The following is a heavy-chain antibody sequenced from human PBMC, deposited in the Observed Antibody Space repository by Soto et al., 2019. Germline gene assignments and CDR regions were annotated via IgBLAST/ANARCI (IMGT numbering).Heavy chain of an antibody. J-gene: IGHJ6*02. CDR2: IDPSDSYT. CDR1: GHSFTSYW. V-gene: IGHV5-10-1*01. D-gene: IGHD2-2*02. Sequence: HGESLKISCXGSGHSFTSYWISWVRQMPGKGLEWMGRIDPSDSYTNYSPSFQGHVTISADKSISTAYLQWSSLKASDTAMYYCARHGDVVVPAAIPLHYYYYGMDVWGQGTTVTVSS. CDR3: ARHGDVVVPAAIPLHYYYYGMDV.